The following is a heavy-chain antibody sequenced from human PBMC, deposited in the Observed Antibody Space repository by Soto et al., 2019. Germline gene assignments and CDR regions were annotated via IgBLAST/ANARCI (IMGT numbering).Heavy chain of an antibody. D-gene: IGHD6-19*01. Sequence: EVQLVESGGGWVQPGGSLRLSCAASGFTFSSYSMNWVRQAPGKGLEWVSYISSSSSTIYYADSVKGRFTISRDNAKNSLYLQMNSLIAEDTAVYYCARYGSGWRPYWGQGTLVTVSS. J-gene: IGHJ4*02. CDR2: ISSSSSTI. CDR1: GFTFSSYS. CDR3: ARYGSGWRPY. V-gene: IGHV3-48*01.